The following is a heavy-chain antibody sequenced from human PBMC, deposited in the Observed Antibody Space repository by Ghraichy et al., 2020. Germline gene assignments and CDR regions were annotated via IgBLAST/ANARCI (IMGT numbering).Heavy chain of an antibody. CDR1: GGSINSGGYY. J-gene: IGHJ4*02. V-gene: IGHV4-31*03. CDR3: ARRLAGDIQFDF. D-gene: IGHD3-9*01. CDR2: IYYSGTT. Sequence: SETLSLTCTVSGGSINSGGYYWSWIRQHPGQGLEWIGYIYYSGTTYYNPSLESRLTMSLDTSKNQFSLKLSSVTAADTAVYYCARRLAGDIQFDFWGQGILVTVSS.